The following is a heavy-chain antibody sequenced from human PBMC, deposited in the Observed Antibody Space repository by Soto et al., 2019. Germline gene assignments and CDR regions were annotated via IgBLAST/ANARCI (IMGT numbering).Heavy chain of an antibody. D-gene: IGHD3-10*01. Sequence: GGSLRLSCAASGFTFSSYSMNWVRQAPGKGLEWVSSISSSSSYIYYADSVKGRFTISRDNSKNTLYLQMNSLRAEDTAVYYCAKGGEYYGMDVWGQGTTVTVSS. V-gene: IGHV3-21*04. J-gene: IGHJ6*02. CDR1: GFTFSSYS. CDR2: ISSSSSYI. CDR3: AKGGEYYGMDV.